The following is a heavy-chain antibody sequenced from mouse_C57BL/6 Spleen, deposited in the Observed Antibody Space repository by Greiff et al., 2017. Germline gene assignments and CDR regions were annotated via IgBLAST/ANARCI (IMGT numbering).Heavy chain of an antibody. CDR3: ARSDGSSHFDY. J-gene: IGHJ2*01. V-gene: IGHV1-4*01. Sequence: VQLQESGAELARPGASVKMSCKASGYTFTSYTMHWVKQRPGQGLEWIGYINPSSGYTKYNQKFKDKATLTADKSSSTAYMQLSSLTSEDSAVYYCARSDGSSHFDYWGQGTTLTVSS. D-gene: IGHD1-1*01. CDR2: INPSSGYT. CDR1: GYTFTSYT.